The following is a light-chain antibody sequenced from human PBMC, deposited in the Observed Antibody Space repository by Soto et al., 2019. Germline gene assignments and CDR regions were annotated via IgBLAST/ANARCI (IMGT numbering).Light chain of an antibody. Sequence: SYELTQPPSVSVSPGQTASITCSGDKLGDKYASWYQQKPGQSPVLVIYQDSKRPSGIPERFSGSNSGNTATLTISGTQAMDEADYYCQAWDNSTGVFGTGTKVTVL. CDR2: QDS. V-gene: IGLV3-1*01. J-gene: IGLJ1*01. CDR3: QAWDNSTGV. CDR1: KLGDKY.